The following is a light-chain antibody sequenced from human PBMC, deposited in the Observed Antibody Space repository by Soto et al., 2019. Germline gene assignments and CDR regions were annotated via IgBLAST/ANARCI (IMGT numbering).Light chain of an antibody. CDR3: QQYSQWPPWT. CDR1: QSLSGN. V-gene: IGKV3-15*01. J-gene: IGKJ1*01. CDR2: RAS. Sequence: EMVMTQSPATLAGSPGETVTLSCRASQSLSGNLAWYQQKPGQAPRLLIFRASTRATGVPARFSGRGSGTEFTLTISGLQSEDFAVYYCQQYSQWPPWTFGPGTKVDIK.